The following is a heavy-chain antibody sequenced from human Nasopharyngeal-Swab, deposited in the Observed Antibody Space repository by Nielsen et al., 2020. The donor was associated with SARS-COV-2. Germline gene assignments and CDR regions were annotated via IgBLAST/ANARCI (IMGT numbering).Heavy chain of an antibody. CDR3: ARAPVVPAAMDYYYYMDV. J-gene: IGHJ6*03. Sequence: WIRQPPGKGLEWIGYIYYSGSTNYNPSLKSRVTISVDTSKNQFSLKLSSVTAADTAVYYCARAPVVPAAMDYYYYMDVWGKGTTVTVSS. V-gene: IGHV4-59*01. CDR2: IYYSGST. D-gene: IGHD2-2*01.